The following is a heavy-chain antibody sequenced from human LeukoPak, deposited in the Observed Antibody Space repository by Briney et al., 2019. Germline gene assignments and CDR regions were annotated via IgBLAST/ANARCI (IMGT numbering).Heavy chain of an antibody. J-gene: IGHJ3*02. CDR3: ARVHPITMIVVHAFDI. CDR2: INPSGGST. V-gene: IGHV1-46*01. D-gene: IGHD3-22*01. Sequence: GASVKVSCKASGYTFTSYYMHWVRQAPGQGLEWMGIINPSGGSTSYAQKFQGRVTMTRDTSTSTVHMELSSLRSEDTAVYYCARVHPITMIVVHAFDIWGQGTMVTVSS. CDR1: GYTFTSYY.